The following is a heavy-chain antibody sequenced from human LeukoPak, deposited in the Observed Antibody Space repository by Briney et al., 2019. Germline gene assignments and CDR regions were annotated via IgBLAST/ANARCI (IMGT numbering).Heavy chain of an antibody. CDR1: GFTLSNYH. CDR2: INSDGSST. CDR3: ARDSYYYYGMDV. Sequence: GGSLRLSCAASGFTLSNYHMHWVRQVPGKGLVWVSRINSDGSSTSYADSVKGRFTISRDNAKNTLYLQMNSLRAEDTAVYYCARDSYYYYGMDVWGQGTTVTVSS. V-gene: IGHV3-74*01. J-gene: IGHJ6*01.